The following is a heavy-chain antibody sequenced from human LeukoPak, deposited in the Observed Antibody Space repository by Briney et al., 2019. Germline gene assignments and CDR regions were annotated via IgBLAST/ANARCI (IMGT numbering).Heavy chain of an antibody. CDR1: GFTVSSNS. CDR2: IYSGGNT. CDR3: ARRAGEYSHPYDY. V-gene: IGHV3-53*01. J-gene: IGHJ4*02. D-gene: IGHD4-17*01. Sequence: GGSLRLSCAASGFTVSSNSMSWVRQAPGKGLEWVSFIYSGGNTHYSDSVKGRFTISRDNSKNTLYLQMNSLRAEDTAVYDCARRAGEYSHPYDYWGQGTLVTVSS.